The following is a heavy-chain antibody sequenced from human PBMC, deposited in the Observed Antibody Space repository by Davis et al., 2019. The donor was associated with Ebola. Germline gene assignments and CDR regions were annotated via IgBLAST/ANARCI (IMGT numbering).Heavy chain of an antibody. CDR2: IYSGGST. V-gene: IGHV3-53*01. CDR3: AKSYSNYVWYFDY. CDR1: GFTVSSNY. J-gene: IGHJ4*03. D-gene: IGHD4-11*01. Sequence: GESLKISCAASGFTVSSNYMSWVRQAPGKGLEWVSVIYSGGSTYYADSVKGRFTISRDNSKNTLYLQMNSLRAEDTAVYYCAKSYSNYVWYFDYWGQGTTVTVSS.